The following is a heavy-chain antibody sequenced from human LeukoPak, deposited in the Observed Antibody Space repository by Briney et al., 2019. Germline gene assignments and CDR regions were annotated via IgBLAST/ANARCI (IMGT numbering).Heavy chain of an antibody. CDR3: ARGAWTSSFDY. CDR1: GYAFTSYD. Sequence: GASVKVSCKASGYAFTSYDINWVRQATGQGLEWMGWMNPNSGNTDYAQKFQGRVAMTRDTSTSTVYMELSSLRSEDTAVYYCARGAWTSSFDYWGQATLVTVSS. V-gene: IGHV1-8*01. CDR2: MNPNSGNT. D-gene: IGHD6-6*01. J-gene: IGHJ4*02.